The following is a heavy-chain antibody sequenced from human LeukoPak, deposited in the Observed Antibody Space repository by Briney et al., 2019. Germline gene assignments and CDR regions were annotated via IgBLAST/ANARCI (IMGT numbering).Heavy chain of an antibody. D-gene: IGHD3-22*01. J-gene: IGHJ3*02. V-gene: IGHV1-2*02. CDR3: AKTTYYYDSSGYPQAGAFDI. Sequence: ASVKVSCKASGYTFTSYDINWVRQAPGQGLEWMGWINPNSGGTNYTQKFQGRVTMTRDTSISTAYMELSRLRSDDTAVYYCAKTTYYYDSSGYPQAGAFDIWGQGTMVTVSS. CDR2: INPNSGGT. CDR1: GYTFTSYD.